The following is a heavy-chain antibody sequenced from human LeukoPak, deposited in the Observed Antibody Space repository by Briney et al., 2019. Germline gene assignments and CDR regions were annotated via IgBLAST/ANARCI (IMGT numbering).Heavy chain of an antibody. CDR2: IYTSGST. Sequence: PSETLSLTCTVSGGSISSGSYYWSWIRQPAGKGLEWIGRIYTSGSTNYNPSLKSRVTISVDTSKNQFSLKLSSVTAADTAVYYCARDRVPPKNYGSGSYYMDVWGKGTTVTISS. CDR3: ARDRVPPKNYGSGSYYMDV. V-gene: IGHV4-61*02. CDR1: GGSISSGSYY. J-gene: IGHJ6*03. D-gene: IGHD3-10*01.